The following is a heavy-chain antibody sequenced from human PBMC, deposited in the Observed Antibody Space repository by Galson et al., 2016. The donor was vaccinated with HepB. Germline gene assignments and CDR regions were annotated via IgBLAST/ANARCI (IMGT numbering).Heavy chain of an antibody. CDR2: IYSGGDT. Sequence: SLRLSCAASGFTVSSNYMSWVRQAPGKGLEWVSIIYSGGDTYYADSVKGRFTISRDTLRNTLYVQMNSLRAEDTAVYYCAMFGGNPFHDLWGQGTLVTVSS. CDR1: GFTVSSNY. D-gene: IGHD4-23*01. J-gene: IGHJ5*02. V-gene: IGHV3-66*01. CDR3: AMFGGNPFHDL.